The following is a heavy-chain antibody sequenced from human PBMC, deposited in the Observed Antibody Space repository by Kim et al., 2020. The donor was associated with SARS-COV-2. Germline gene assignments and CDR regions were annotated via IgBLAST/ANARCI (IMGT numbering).Heavy chain of an antibody. Sequence: SVKVSCKASGGTFSSYAISWVRQAPGQGLEWMGRIIPILGIANYAQKFQGRVTITADKSTSTAYMELSSLRSEDTAVYYCARSSSSWYGGGRGYWGQGTLVTVSS. D-gene: IGHD6-13*01. CDR2: IIPILGIA. CDR1: GGTFSSYA. J-gene: IGHJ4*02. CDR3: ARSSSSWYGGGRGY. V-gene: IGHV1-69*04.